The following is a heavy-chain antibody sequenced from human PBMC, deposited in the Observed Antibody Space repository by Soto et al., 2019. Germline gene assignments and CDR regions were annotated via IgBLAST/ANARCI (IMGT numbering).Heavy chain of an antibody. J-gene: IGHJ3*02. Sequence: ASVKVSCKASGYTFTSYGISWVRQAPGQGLEWMGWISAYNGNTNYAQKLQGRVTMTTDTSTSTAYMELRSLRSDDTAVYYCARAYSDSRRSIPGDAFDIWGQGIMVTVSS. CDR3: ARAYSDSRRSIPGDAFDI. CDR1: GYTFTSYG. D-gene: IGHD2-15*01. V-gene: IGHV1-18*01. CDR2: ISAYNGNT.